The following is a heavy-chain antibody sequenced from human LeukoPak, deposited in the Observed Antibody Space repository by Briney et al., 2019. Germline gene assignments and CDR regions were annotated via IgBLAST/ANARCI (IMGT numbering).Heavy chain of an antibody. Sequence: SETLSLTCTVSGYSISSGYFWGWIRQTPGKGLEWIGRISSSGSTNYNPSLKSRLTISVDTSKNQFSLKLSSVTAADTAVYFCARGPYSYDSSGAFDIWGQGTMVTVSS. CDR1: GYSISSGYF. J-gene: IGHJ3*02. D-gene: IGHD3-22*01. CDR2: ISSSGST. V-gene: IGHV4-38-2*02. CDR3: ARGPYSYDSSGAFDI.